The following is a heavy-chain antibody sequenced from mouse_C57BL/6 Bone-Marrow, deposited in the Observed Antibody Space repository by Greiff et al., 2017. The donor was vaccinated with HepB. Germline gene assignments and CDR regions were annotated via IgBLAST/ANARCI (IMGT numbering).Heavy chain of an antibody. CDR3: ASLPAWFAY. Sequence: QVQLQQSGAELVRPGASVKMSCKASGYTFTSYTMHWVKQRPGQGLEWIGYINPSSGYTNYNQKFKDKATLTADKSSSTAYMQLSSLTAEDSAVYYCASLPAWFAYWGQGTLVTVSA. CDR2: INPSSGYT. J-gene: IGHJ3*01. CDR1: GYTFTSYT. D-gene: IGHD2-1*01. V-gene: IGHV1-4*01.